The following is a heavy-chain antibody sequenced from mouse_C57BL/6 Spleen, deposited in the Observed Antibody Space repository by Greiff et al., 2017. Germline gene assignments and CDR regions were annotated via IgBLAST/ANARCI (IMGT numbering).Heavy chain of an antibody. J-gene: IGHJ4*01. Sequence: VQVVESGAELVKPGASVKISCKASGYAFSSYWMNWVQQRPGKGLEWIGQIYPGDGDTNYNGKFKGKATLTADKSSSTAYMQLSSLTSEDSAVYFCANYDGYDYYAMDYWGQGTSVTVSS. CDR1: GYAFSSYW. CDR3: ANYDGYDYYAMDY. D-gene: IGHD2-3*01. V-gene: IGHV1-80*01. CDR2: IYPGDGDT.